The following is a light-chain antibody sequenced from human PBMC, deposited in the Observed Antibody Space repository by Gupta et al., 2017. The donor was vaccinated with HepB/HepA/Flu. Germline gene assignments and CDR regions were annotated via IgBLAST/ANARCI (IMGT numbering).Light chain of an antibody. CDR2: NDS. CDR3: QVWDSSNDSAV. J-gene: IGLJ2*01. V-gene: IGLV3-21*04. CDR1: NIGTKG. Sequence: SYVVTQPPSVSVAPGKTASITWGGNNIGTKGVHWYQQKPGQAPVMVIYNDSDRPSGIPERFSGSNSGSTATLTISRVEAGDEAEYYCQVWDSSNDSAVFGGGTKLTVL.